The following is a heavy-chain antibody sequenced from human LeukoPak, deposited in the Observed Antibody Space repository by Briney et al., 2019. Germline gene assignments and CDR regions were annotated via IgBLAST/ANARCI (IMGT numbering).Heavy chain of an antibody. Sequence: PTGGSLRLSCAASGFTFSSYAMHWVRQAPGKGLEWVAVISYDGSNKYYADSVKGRFTISRDNAKNSQYLQMNSLRAEDTAVYYCARGPLVGATGGFDYWGQGTLVTVSS. CDR2: ISYDGSNK. V-gene: IGHV3-30*04. CDR3: ARGPLVGATGGFDY. J-gene: IGHJ4*02. CDR1: GFTFSSYA. D-gene: IGHD1-26*01.